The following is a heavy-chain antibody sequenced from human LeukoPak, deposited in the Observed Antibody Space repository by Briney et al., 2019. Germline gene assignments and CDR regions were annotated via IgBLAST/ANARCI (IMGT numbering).Heavy chain of an antibody. CDR3: ARTYYDFWSGYYPQLNWFDP. J-gene: IGHJ5*02. D-gene: IGHD3-3*01. V-gene: IGHV1-2*02. CDR1: GYTFTGYY. CDR2: INPNSGGT. Sequence: ASVKVSCKASGYTFTGYYMHWVRQAPGQGLEGMGWINPNSGGTNYAQKFQGRVTLTRDTAISTAYMELSRLRSDDTAVYYCARTYYDFWSGYYPQLNWFDPWGQGTLVAVSS.